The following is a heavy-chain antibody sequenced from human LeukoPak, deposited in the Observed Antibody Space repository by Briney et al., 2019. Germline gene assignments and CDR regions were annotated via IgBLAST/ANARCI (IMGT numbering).Heavy chain of an antibody. V-gene: IGHV1-69*01. CDR1: GGTFSSYA. CDR2: IIPIFGTA. Sequence: GSSVKVSCKASGGTFSSYAISWVRQAPGQGLEWMGGIIPIFGTANYAQKFQGRVTITADESTSTAYMELSSLGSEDTAVYYCARVEGHYDILTGYQGKYYFDYWGQGTLVTVSS. J-gene: IGHJ4*02. D-gene: IGHD3-9*01. CDR3: ARVEGHYDILTGYQGKYYFDY.